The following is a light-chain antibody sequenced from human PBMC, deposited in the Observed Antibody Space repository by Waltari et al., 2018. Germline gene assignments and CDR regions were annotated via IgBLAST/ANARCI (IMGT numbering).Light chain of an antibody. V-gene: IGKV3-20*01. CDR1: QSFSSSY. CDR2: AAS. Sequence: IVLTQSPGTLSLSPGERATLSCRASQSFSSSYLAWYQHKPAKAPRLLIYAASSRAAGIPDRFSGSGSGKDFTLTIGRLEPEDSAVYYCQQYNTWYTFGQGTKLEIK. J-gene: IGKJ2*01. CDR3: QQYNTWYT.